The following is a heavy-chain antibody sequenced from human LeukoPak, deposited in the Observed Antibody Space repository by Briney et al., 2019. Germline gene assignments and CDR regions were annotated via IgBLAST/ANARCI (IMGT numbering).Heavy chain of an antibody. D-gene: IGHD5-12*01. Sequence: GGSLRLSCAASGFTFSSYAMSWVRQAPGKGLEWVSAISGSGGSTYYADSVKDRFTISRDNSKNTLYLQMNSLRAEDTAVYYCAKLKSGLRSGFDYWGQGTLVTVSS. CDR1: GFTFSSYA. CDR2: ISGSGGST. CDR3: AKLKSGLRSGFDY. V-gene: IGHV3-23*01. J-gene: IGHJ4*02.